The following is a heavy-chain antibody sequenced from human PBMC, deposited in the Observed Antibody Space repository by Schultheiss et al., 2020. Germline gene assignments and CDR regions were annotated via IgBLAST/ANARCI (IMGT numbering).Heavy chain of an antibody. Sequence: SETLSLTCTVSGGSISSGGYYWSWIRQPPGKGLEWIGYIYYSGSTYYNPSLKSRVTISVDTSKNQFSLKLSSVTAADTAVYYCARDGVVVVAATQNHYYYGMDVWGQGTTVTVSS. CDR3: ARDGVVVVAATQNHYYYGMDV. J-gene: IGHJ6*02. D-gene: IGHD2-15*01. CDR2: IYYSGST. V-gene: IGHV4-30-4*01. CDR1: GGSISSGGYY.